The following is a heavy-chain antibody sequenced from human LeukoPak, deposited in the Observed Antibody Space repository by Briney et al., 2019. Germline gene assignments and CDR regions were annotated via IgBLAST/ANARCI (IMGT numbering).Heavy chain of an antibody. Sequence: GSLRLSCAASGFTFSSYSMNWVRQAPGKGLEWVSSISSSSSYIYYADSVKGRFTISRDNAKNSLYLHMNSLRAEDTAVYYCARGQVAAAGIFDYWGQGTLVTVSS. CDR3: ARGQVAAAGIFDY. J-gene: IGHJ4*02. V-gene: IGHV3-21*01. CDR2: ISSSSSYI. CDR1: GFTFSSYS. D-gene: IGHD6-13*01.